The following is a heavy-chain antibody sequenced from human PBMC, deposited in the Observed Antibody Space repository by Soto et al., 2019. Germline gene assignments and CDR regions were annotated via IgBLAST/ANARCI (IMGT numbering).Heavy chain of an antibody. CDR1: GFTFSTYA. D-gene: IGHD5-18*01. J-gene: IGHJ4*02. CDR2: LTGSGHTT. V-gene: IGHV3-23*01. Sequence: EVQLLESGGGLVQPGGSLRLSCAAPGFTFSTYAMSWVRQAPGRGLEWVSSLTGSGHTTYYADSVNGRFTISRDNSKNTLYLQMNSLRADDLALYYCAKGAIAAMGTFDYWGQGTLVTVSS. CDR3: AKGAIAAMGTFDY.